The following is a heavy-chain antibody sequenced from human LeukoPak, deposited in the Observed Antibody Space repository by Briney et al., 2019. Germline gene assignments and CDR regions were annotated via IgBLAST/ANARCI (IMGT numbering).Heavy chain of an antibody. Sequence: PGGSLRLSCAASGFTFSNYWMHWVRQAPGKGLEWVANIRQDGGEIYYAGSVKGRFSISRDNAKNSVYLQMNSLRAEDTAVYYCARALSAWGQGTLVTVSS. V-gene: IGHV3-7*03. D-gene: IGHD3-3*01. CDR2: IRQDGGEI. CDR1: GFTFSNYW. J-gene: IGHJ4*02. CDR3: ARALSA.